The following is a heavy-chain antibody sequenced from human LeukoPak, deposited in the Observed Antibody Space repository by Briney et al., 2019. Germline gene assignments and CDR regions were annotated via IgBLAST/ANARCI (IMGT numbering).Heavy chain of an antibody. V-gene: IGHV1-8*01. CDR2: MNLKSGHT. CDR1: GYTFINYD. D-gene: IGHD4-17*01. CDR3: ARGGGGKDGDDRFYYGMDV. J-gene: IGHJ6*02. Sequence: ASVKVSCKASGYTFINYDINWVRQAAGQGLEWMGWMNLKSGHTGYAQKFQGRVTMTGDTSKTTAYLEVSSLKSEDTAVYYCARGGGGKDGDDRFYYGMDVWGQGTTVTVS.